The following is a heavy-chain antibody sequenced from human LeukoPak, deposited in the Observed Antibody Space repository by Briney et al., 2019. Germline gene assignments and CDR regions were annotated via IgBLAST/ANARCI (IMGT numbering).Heavy chain of an antibody. CDR1: GGSISIVVYY. CDR3: ARDGRIAAAEGFDP. J-gene: IGHJ5*02. Sequence: SETLSLTCTVSGGSISIVVYYWSWIRRPPGKGLEWIGYIYYSGSTYYNPSLKSRVTISVDTSKNQFSLKLSSVTAADTAVYYCARDGRIAAAEGFDPWGQGTLVTVSS. CDR2: IYYSGST. V-gene: IGHV4-31*03. D-gene: IGHD6-13*01.